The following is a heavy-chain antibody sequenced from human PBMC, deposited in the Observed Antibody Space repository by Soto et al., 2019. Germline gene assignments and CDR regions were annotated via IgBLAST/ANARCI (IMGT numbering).Heavy chain of an antibody. CDR1: GGSFSGYY. CDR2: INHSGST. D-gene: IGHD3-9*01. V-gene: IGHV4-34*01. Sequence: QVQLQQWGAGLLKPSETLSLTCAVYGGSFSGYYWSWIRQPPGKGLEWIGEINHSGSTNYNPSLKSRVTISVDTSKNQFSLKLSSVTAADTAVYYCARGRTYYDILTGYSRNFGYWGQGTLVTVSS. J-gene: IGHJ4*02. CDR3: ARGRTYYDILTGYSRNFGY.